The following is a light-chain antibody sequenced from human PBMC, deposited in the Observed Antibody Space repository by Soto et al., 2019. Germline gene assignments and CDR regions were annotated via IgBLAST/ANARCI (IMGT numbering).Light chain of an antibody. CDR3: CSYAGSSTYVV. V-gene: IGLV2-23*01. CDR2: EGS. J-gene: IGLJ2*01. CDR1: SSDVGSYNL. Sequence: QSALTQPASVSGSPGQSITISCTGTSSDVGSYNLVSWYQLHPGKAPKLMIYEGSKRPSGVSNRFSGSKSGNTASLTISGLQAEDEADYYCCSYAGSSTYVVFGGGTKVTVL.